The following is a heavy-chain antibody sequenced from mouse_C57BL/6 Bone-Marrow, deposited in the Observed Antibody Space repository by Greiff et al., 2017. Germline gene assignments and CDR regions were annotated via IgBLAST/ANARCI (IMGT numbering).Heavy chain of an antibody. CDR2: ISDGGSYT. Sequence: EVQRVESGGGLVKPGGSLKLSCAASGFTFSSYAMSWVRQTPEKRLEWVATISDGGSYTYYPDNVKGRFTISRDNAKNNLYLQMSHLKSEDTAMYYCARDPSYYYGSRGDYFDYWGQGTTLTVSS. D-gene: IGHD1-1*01. V-gene: IGHV5-4*01. CDR1: GFTFSSYA. CDR3: ARDPSYYYGSRGDYFDY. J-gene: IGHJ2*01.